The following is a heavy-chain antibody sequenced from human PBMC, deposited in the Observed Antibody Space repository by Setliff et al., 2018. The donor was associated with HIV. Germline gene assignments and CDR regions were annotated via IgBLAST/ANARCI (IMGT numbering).Heavy chain of an antibody. CDR3: ALTAHNLLRGYMDV. J-gene: IGHJ6*03. Sequence: SETLSLTCTVSGDSIGDYYWNWIRQPAGKGLEWIGRVYASAYSNYNPSLKSRVTMSVDTSQNQFSLKLRSVTAADTAVYYCALTAHNLLRGYMDVWGKGTKVTVSS. D-gene: IGHD7-27*01. CDR1: GDSIGDYY. V-gene: IGHV4-4*07. CDR2: VYASAYS.